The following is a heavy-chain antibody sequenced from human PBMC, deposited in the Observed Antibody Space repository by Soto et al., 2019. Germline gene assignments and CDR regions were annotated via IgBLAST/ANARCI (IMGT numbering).Heavy chain of an antibody. D-gene: IGHD1-26*01. CDR3: ARDSSIWPVGATGPPDY. V-gene: IGHV3-48*03. CDR2: ISSSGSTI. CDR1: GFTFSSYE. Sequence: GGSLRLSCAASGFTFSSYEMNWVRQAPGKGLEWVSYISSSGSTIYYADSVKGRFTISRDNAKNSLYLQMNSLRAEDTAVYYCARDSSIWPVGATGPPDYWGQGTLGTVAS. J-gene: IGHJ4*02.